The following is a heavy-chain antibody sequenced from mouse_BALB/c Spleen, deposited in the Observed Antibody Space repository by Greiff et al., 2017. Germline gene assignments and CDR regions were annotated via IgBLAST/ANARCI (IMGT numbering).Heavy chain of an antibody. V-gene: IGHV3-2*02. CDR3: ARGLGFAY. J-gene: IGHJ3*01. CDR1: GYSITSDYA. D-gene: IGHD4-1*01. CDR2: ISYSGST. Sequence: EVKVEESGPGLVKPSQSLSLTCTVTGYSITSDYAWNWIRQFPGNKLEWMGYISYSGSTSYNPSLKSRISITRDTSKNQFFLQLNSVTTEDTDTYYCARGLGFAYWGQGTLVTVSA.